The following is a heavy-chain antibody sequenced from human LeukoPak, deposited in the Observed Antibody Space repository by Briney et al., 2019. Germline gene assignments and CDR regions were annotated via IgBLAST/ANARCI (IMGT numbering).Heavy chain of an antibody. CDR3: ARQIVGATNRFDY. D-gene: IGHD1-26*01. CDR1: GGSISNSSYY. CDR2: IYYSGST. Sequence: SETLSLTCTVSGGSISNSSYYWGWIRQPPGKGLEWIGSIYYSGSTYYSPSLKSRVTISVDPSKNQFSLKLSSVTAADTAVYYCARQIVGATNRFDYWGQGTLVTVSS. V-gene: IGHV4-39*01. J-gene: IGHJ4*02.